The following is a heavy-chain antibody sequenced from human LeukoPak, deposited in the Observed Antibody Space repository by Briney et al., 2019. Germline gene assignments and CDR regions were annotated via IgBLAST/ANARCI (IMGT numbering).Heavy chain of an antibody. CDR2: ISWNSGSI. D-gene: IGHD3-10*01. CDR3: ARDGSGRVPEMSAPDY. CDR1: GFTFDDYA. Sequence: PGGSLGLSCAASGFTFDDYAMHWVRQAPGKGLEWVSGISWNSGSIGYADSVKGRFTISRDNAKNSLYLQMNSLRAEDTAAYYCARDGSGRVPEMSAPDYWGQGTLVTVSS. J-gene: IGHJ4*02. V-gene: IGHV3-9*01.